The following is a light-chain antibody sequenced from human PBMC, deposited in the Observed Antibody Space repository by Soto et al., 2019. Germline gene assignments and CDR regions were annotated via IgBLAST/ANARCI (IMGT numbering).Light chain of an antibody. V-gene: IGKV3-11*01. CDR2: DAS. CDR3: QQRSNSRT. CDR1: QSVSSY. J-gene: IGKJ3*01. Sequence: EIVLTQSPATLSLSPGERATLSCRASQSVSSYLAWYQQKPGQAPRLLIYDASNRATGIPARFSGSGSGTDFTLTISSLAPEDFAVYDCQQRSNSRTCGPGTKVYIK.